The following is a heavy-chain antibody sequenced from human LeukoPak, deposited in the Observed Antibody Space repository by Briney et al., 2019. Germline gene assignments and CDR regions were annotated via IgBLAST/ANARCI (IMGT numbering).Heavy chain of an antibody. CDR2: IYNSGSA. V-gene: IGHV4-39*02. Sequence: ASETLPLTCTVSGGSISNNNHYWGWIRQPPEKGLEWIGSIYNSGSAYNNPSLKSRVTISVDTSKNQFSLKLGSVTAADTAVYYCARDSGTTGEVKFDPWGQGTLVTVSS. CDR3: ARDSGTTGEVKFDP. J-gene: IGHJ5*02. D-gene: IGHD3-10*01. CDR1: GGSISNNNHY.